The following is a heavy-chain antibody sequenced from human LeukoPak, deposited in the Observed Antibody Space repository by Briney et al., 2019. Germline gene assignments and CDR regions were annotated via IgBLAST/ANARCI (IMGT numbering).Heavy chain of an antibody. CDR3: ARGYSSSYRIDY. Sequence: GGSLRLSCAASGFTFTNYWMHWVRQAPGKGLVWVSRINGDGSSTSYADSVKGRFPISRDKAKNTLYLQMNSLRAEDTAVYYCARGYSSSYRIDYWGQGNLVTVSS. V-gene: IGHV3-74*01. CDR2: INGDGSST. J-gene: IGHJ4*02. D-gene: IGHD6-6*01. CDR1: GFTFTNYW.